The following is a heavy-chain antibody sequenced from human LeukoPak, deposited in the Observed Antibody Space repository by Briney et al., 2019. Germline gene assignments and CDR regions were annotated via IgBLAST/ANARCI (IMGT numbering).Heavy chain of an antibody. J-gene: IGHJ4*02. D-gene: IGHD6-13*01. CDR1: GYTFTSYG. CDR2: ISAYNGNT. V-gene: IGHV1-18*01. Sequence: ASVKVSCKASGYTFTSYGISWVRQAPGQGLEWMGWISAYNGNTNYAQKLQGRVTMTTDTSTSTAYMELRSLRSDDTAVYYCARDPSKSSSWYSYYYFDYWGQGTLVTVSS. CDR3: ARDPSKSSSWYSYYYFDY.